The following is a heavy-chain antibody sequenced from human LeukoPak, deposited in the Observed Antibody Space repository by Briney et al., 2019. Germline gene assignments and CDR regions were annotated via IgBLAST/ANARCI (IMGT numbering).Heavy chain of an antibody. J-gene: IGHJ4*02. V-gene: IGHV3-30*18. CDR3: AKTGSIAVSLGY. Sequence: GRSLRLSCAASGFTFSSYGMHWVRQAPGKGLEWVAVISYDGSNKYYADSVKGRFTISRDNSKNTLYLQMNSPRAEDTAVYYCAKTGSIAVSLGYWGQGTLVTVSS. CDR1: GFTFSSYG. CDR2: ISYDGSNK. D-gene: IGHD6-19*01.